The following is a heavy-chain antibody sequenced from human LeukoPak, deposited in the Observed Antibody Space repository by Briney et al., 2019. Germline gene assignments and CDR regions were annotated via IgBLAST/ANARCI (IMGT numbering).Heavy chain of an antibody. CDR3: ARQLLRTDAFDI. J-gene: IGHJ3*02. Sequence: PSETLSLTCTVSGGSLTSYYWSWIRQPAGKGLEWIGRIYTSGSTNYNPSLKSRVTMSVDTSKNQFSLKLSSVTAADTAVYYCARQLLRTDAFDIWGQGTMVTVSS. CDR1: GGSLTSYY. V-gene: IGHV4-4*07. CDR2: IYTSGST. D-gene: IGHD5-24*01.